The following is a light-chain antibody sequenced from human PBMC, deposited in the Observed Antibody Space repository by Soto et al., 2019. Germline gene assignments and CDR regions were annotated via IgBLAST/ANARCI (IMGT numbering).Light chain of an antibody. CDR3: AAWDDSLSGPVV. V-gene: IGLV1-47*01. CDR2: RNN. J-gene: IGLJ2*01. CDR1: SSKIGSNY. Sequence: QSVLTQPPSASGTPGQRVTIFCSGSSSKIGSNYVYWYQQLPGTAPKLLIYRNNQRPSGVPDRFSGSKSGTSASLAISGLRSEDEADYYCAAWDDSLSGPVVFGGGTKLTVL.